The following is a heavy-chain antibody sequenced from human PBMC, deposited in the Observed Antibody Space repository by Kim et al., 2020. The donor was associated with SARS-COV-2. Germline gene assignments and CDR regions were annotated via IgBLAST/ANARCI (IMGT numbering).Heavy chain of an antibody. CDR3: TTETDDFWFYGMDV. Sequence: GGSLRLSCAASGFTFSNAWMSWVRQAPGKGLEWVGRIKSKTDGGTTDYAAPVKGRFTISRDDSKNTLYLQMNSLKTEDTAVYYCTTETDDFWFYGMDVWGQGTTVTVSS. V-gene: IGHV3-15*01. CDR2: IKSKTDGGTT. D-gene: IGHD3-3*01. J-gene: IGHJ6*02. CDR1: GFTFSNAW.